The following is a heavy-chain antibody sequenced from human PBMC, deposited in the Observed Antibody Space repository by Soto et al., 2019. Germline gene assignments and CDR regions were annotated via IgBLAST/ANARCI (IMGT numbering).Heavy chain of an antibody. CDR3: AAPTGVSQEYFQH. D-gene: IGHD3-3*01. J-gene: IGHJ1*01. CDR2: FSSSTGAI. CDR1: GFPFSNYE. V-gene: IGHV3-48*03. Sequence: EVQLVESGGGLVQPGGSLRLSCAASGFPFSNYEINWVRQAPGKGLEWISFFSSSTGAIFYADSVKGRFTISRDSAKKSLHLHMTNLIAEDTAVYYCAAPTGVSQEYFQHWGQGTLVTVSS.